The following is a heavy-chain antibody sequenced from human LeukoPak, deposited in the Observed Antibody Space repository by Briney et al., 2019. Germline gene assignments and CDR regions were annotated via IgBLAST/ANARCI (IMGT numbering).Heavy chain of an antibody. CDR1: GITFSDYY. V-gene: IGHV3-11*01. Sequence: GGSLRLSCAASGITFSDYYMNWIRQAPGKGLEWVSYISSSGRTIDYADSVKGRFTISRDNAKKSLYLQMNSLRTEDTAVYYCARTKSENAYGQHHGLDNWGQEILVTVSS. D-gene: IGHD3-10*01. J-gene: IGHJ4*02. CDR2: ISSSGRTI. CDR3: ARTKSENAYGQHHGLDN.